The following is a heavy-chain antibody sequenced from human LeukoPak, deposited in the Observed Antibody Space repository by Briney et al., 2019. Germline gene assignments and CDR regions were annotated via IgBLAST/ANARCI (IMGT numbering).Heavy chain of an antibody. D-gene: IGHD5-12*01. CDR2: ISSDSSYI. Sequence: GGSPTLSCAASGFTFSTYSMNWVRQAPGKGLEWVSSISSDSSYIYYADSVKGRLTISRDNAKNSLYLQMYSLTADDTAVYYCARKSNMVAVPYYYYMDVWGKGTTVTVSS. V-gene: IGHV3-21*01. CDR3: ARKSNMVAVPYYYYMDV. J-gene: IGHJ6*03. CDR1: GFTFSTYS.